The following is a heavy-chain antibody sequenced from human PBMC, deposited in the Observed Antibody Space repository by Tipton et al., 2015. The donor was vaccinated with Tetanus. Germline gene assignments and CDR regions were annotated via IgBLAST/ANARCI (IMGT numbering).Heavy chain of an antibody. Sequence: GLVKPSQTLSLTCAISGDSVSSNSAAWNWIRQSPSRGLEWLGRTYYRSKWYNDYAVSVKSRITITPDTSKNQFSLQLNSVTPGDRAVYSCARVESSWYGFASWGQGPLVPVSS. D-gene: IGHD6-13*01. J-gene: IGHJ5*01. CDR2: TYYRSKWYN. CDR3: ARVESSWYGFAS. CDR1: GDSVSSNSAA. V-gene: IGHV6-1*01.